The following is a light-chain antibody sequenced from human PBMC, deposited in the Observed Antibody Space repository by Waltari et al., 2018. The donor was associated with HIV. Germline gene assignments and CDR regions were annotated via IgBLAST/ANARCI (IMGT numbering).Light chain of an antibody. V-gene: IGKV3-15*01. CDR2: GAS. CDR3: QQYNKWPPWT. Sequence: EIVMTQSPATLSVSPGERATLSCRPSQSVGSNLAWYHQKPGQAPRLLIYGASTRATGIPARFSGSGSGTEFTLTISSLQSEDFAVYYCQQYNKWPPWTFGQGTKVEIK. CDR1: QSVGSN. J-gene: IGKJ1*01.